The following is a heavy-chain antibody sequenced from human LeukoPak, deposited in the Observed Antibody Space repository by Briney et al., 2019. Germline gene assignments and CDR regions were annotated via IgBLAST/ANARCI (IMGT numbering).Heavy chain of an antibody. J-gene: IGHJ4*02. CDR1: GYSFTSYW. D-gene: IGHD2-15*01. CDR2: IYPGDSDT. CDR3: ARQGRGVAGTFDY. V-gene: IGHV5-51*01. Sequence: GETLKISCKGSGYSFTSYWIGWVRQMPGKGLEWMGIIYPGDSDTRCSPSFKGPVTISADNSITSAYLQWSSLEGSDTAMYYCARQGRGVAGTFDYWGQGTLVTVSS.